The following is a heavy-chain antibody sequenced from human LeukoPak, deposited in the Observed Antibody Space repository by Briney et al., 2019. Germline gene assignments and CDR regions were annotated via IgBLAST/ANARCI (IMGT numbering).Heavy chain of an antibody. CDR3: ARVADPGGYYYFYYMDV. D-gene: IGHD3-16*01. CDR1: GGSISNYY. J-gene: IGHJ6*03. Sequence: SETLSLTCTVSGGSISNYYWGWIRQPPGEGLEWIGSIYYSGSTYYNSSLQSRVTISVHMSNNQFALKLSSVTAADTAVYYCARVADPGGYYYFYYMDVWGKGTTVTVSS. V-gene: IGHV4-39*06. CDR2: IYYSGST.